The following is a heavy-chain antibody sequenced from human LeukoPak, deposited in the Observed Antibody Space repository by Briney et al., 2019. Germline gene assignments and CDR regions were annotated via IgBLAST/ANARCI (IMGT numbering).Heavy chain of an antibody. CDR1: GFTFSNAW. D-gene: IGHD2-15*01. V-gene: IGHV3-74*01. CDR3: ARDQDI. J-gene: IGHJ4*02. Sequence: GGSLRLSCAASGFTFSNAWMNWVRQAPGKGLVWVSRIKSDGSTTNYAASVKGRFTISRDNAKNTLYLQMNSLRAEDTAVYYCARDQDIRGQGTLVTVSS. CDR2: IKSDGSTT.